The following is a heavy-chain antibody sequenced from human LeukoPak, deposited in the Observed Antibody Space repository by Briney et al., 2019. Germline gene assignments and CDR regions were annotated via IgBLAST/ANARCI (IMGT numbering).Heavy chain of an antibody. CDR3: ARGPERLYGGNSETRESDY. CDR1: GGTFSSYA. Sequence: ASVKVSCKASGGTFSSYAISWVRQAPGQGLEWMGGIIPIFGTANYAQKFQGRVTITADESTSTAYMELSSLRSEDTAVYYCARGPERLYGGNSETRESDYWGQGTLVTVSS. J-gene: IGHJ4*02. V-gene: IGHV1-69*13. D-gene: IGHD4-23*01. CDR2: IIPIFGTA.